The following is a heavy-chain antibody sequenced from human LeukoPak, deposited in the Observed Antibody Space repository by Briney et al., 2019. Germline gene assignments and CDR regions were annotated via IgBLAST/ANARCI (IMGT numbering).Heavy chain of an antibody. D-gene: IGHD2-2*01. J-gene: IGHJ5*02. V-gene: IGHV6-1*01. CDR1: GDSVSSNSVT. CDR3: ARRLTQYDCFDP. Sequence: SQTLSLTCAISGDSVSSNSVTWNWIRQSPSRGLEWLGRTYYRSTWYNDYAVSERGRITVNPDTSKNQFSLHLNSVTPEDTAVYYCARRLTQYDCFDPWGQGILVTVSS. CDR2: TYYRSTWYN.